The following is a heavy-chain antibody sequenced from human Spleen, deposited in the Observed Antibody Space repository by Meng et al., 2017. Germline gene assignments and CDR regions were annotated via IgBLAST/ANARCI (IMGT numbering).Heavy chain of an antibody. CDR2: INPNSGDR. V-gene: IGHV1-2*06. CDR1: GYTFTAYY. CDR3: ARLFTGNWFDP. D-gene: IGHD1-14*01. Sequence: QVQLVQSGAEVKKPGASVKVSCKASGYTFTAYYIYWVRQAPGQGLEWMGRINPNSGDRNYAQRLQGRVTMTTDTSTSTAYMELRSLTSDDTAVYYCARLFTGNWFDPWGQGTLVTVSS. J-gene: IGHJ5*02.